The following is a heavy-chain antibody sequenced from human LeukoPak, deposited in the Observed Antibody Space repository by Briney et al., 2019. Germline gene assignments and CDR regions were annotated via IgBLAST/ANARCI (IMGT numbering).Heavy chain of an antibody. CDR1: GGSISSFF. D-gene: IGHD6-19*01. Sequence: PETLSLTCTVSGGSISSFFWSWVRQPPGQGLEWIGSMHYSGDTKYNPSLRSRVSRSIDASKQQFSLRLSSVTAADTAVYYCAREDSGSGPNWFDPWGRGTLVTVSS. V-gene: IGHV4-59*01. CDR2: MHYSGDT. J-gene: IGHJ5*02. CDR3: AREDSGSGPNWFDP.